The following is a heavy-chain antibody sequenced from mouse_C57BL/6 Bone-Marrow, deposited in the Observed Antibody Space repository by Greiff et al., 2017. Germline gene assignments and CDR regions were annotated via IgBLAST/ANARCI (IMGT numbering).Heavy chain of an antibody. CDR2: SRNKANDYTT. J-gene: IGHJ1*03. V-gene: IGHV7-1*01. Sequence: EVHLVESGGGLVQSGRSLRLSCATSGFTFSDFYMEWVRQAPGKGLEWIAASRNKANDYTTEYSASVKGPFIVSRDTSQSILYLQMNALKAEDTAIYYCARDAGLRYWYIDVWGTGATVTVSS. CDR1: GFTFSDFY. D-gene: IGHD2-2*01. CDR3: ARDAGLRYWYIDV.